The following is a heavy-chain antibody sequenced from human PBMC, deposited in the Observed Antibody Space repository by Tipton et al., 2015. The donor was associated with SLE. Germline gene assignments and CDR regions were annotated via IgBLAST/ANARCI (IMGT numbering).Heavy chain of an antibody. D-gene: IGHD2-15*01. CDR2: IYRSGNT. J-gene: IGHJ4*02. V-gene: IGHV4-39*07. CDR1: GVSVIMSDHY. Sequence: TLSLTCTVSGVSVIMSDHYWGWIRQPPGKGLEWIGNIYRSGNTYYNPPLKSRVTISVDTSKNQFSLKLSSVTAADTAVYYCARADGGQMISDYWGQGTPVIVSS. CDR3: ARADGGQMISDY.